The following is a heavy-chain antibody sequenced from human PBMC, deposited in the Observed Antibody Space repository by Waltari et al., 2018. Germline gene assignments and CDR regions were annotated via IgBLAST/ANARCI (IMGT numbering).Heavy chain of an antibody. CDR2: IYYSGSA. Sequence: QVQLQESGPGLVKPSETLSLTCTVSGASISSFYWSWIRQPPGKGLEWNGYIYYSGSADYNPSLKSRVTMSLDTSKNQFSLKLSSATAADTAVYYCARVLHDYGGNSGLDYWGQGTLVTVSS. V-gene: IGHV4-59*01. D-gene: IGHD2-21*02. J-gene: IGHJ4*02. CDR1: GASISSFY. CDR3: ARVLHDYGGNSGLDY.